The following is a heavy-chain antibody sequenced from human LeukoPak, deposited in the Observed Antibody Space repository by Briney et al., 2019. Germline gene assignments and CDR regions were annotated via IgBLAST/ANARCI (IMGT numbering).Heavy chain of an antibody. D-gene: IGHD3-3*01. CDR1: GFTFSSYS. J-gene: IGHJ6*03. Sequence: PGGSLRLSCAASGFTFSSYSMNWVRQAPGKGLEWVSYISSSSSTIYYADSVKGRFTISRDNAKNSLYLQMNSLRAEDTAVYYCARLPSYYDFWSGYYKYYYMDVWGKGTTVTVSS. V-gene: IGHV3-48*01. CDR2: ISSSSSTI. CDR3: ARLPSYYDFWSGYYKYYYMDV.